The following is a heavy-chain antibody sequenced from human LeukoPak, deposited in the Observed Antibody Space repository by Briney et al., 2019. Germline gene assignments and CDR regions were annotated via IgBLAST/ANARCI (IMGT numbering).Heavy chain of an antibody. J-gene: IGHJ4*02. V-gene: IGHV4-38-2*02. Sequence: SETLSLTCTVSGYSISSGYYWGWIRQPPGKGLEWIGSIYYSGSTYYNPSLKSRVTISVDTSKNQFSLKLSSVTAADTAVYYCARDRRKDRDSSGYYSDYWGQGTLVTVSS. CDR2: IYYSGST. D-gene: IGHD3-22*01. CDR1: GYSISSGYY. CDR3: ARDRRKDRDSSGYYSDY.